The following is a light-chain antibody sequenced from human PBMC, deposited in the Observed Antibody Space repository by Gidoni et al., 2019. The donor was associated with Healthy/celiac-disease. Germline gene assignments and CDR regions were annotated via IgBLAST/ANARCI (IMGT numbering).Light chain of an antibody. V-gene: IGKV3-20*01. CDR2: GAS. CDR3: QQYGSSPPWT. J-gene: IGKJ1*01. CDR1: QSVSSSY. Sequence: EIVLTQSPGTLSLSPGERATRSCRASQSVSSSYLAWYQQKPGPAPRLLIYGASSRATGIPDRFSGSGSGTDFTLTISRLEPEDFAVYYCQQYGSSPPWTFGQGTKVEIK.